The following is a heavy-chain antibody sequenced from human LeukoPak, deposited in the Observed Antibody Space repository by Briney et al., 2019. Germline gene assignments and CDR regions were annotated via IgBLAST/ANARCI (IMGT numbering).Heavy chain of an antibody. CDR3: ARVATAMVYFDY. V-gene: IGHV1-2*02. J-gene: IGHJ4*02. Sequence: ASVKVSCKASGGTFSSYAISWVRQAPGQGLEWMGWINPNSGGTNYAQKFQGRVTMTRDTSISTAYMELSRLRSDDTAVYYCARVATAMVYFDYWGQGTLVTVSS. D-gene: IGHD5-18*01. CDR1: GGTFSSYA. CDR2: INPNSGGT.